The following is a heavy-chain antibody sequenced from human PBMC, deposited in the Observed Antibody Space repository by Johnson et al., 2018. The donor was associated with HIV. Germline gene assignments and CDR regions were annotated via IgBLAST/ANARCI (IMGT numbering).Heavy chain of an antibody. CDR1: GFTFNDYD. V-gene: IGHV3-11*04. J-gene: IGHJ3*02. CDR2: ISNSGSSV. D-gene: IGHD3-22*01. CDR3: ARDSYDISGQQHDAFDI. Sequence: VQLVESGGGLVKPGGSLRLSCAASGFTFNDYDMSWIRQAPGKGLEWVTYISNSGSSVYYAESVKGRFTISRDNAKNSLYLQMNSLRAEDTAVYYCARDSYDISGQQHDAFDIWGQGTMVTVSS.